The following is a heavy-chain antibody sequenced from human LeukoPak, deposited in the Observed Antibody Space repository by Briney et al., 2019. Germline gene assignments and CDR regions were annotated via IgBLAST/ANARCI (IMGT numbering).Heavy chain of an antibody. CDR3: ARADLEYYYYYMDV. D-gene: IGHD1-1*01. J-gene: IGHJ6*03. V-gene: IGHV3-21*01. Sequence: GGSLRLSCAASGFTFSSYSMNWVRQAPGKGLEWVSSISSSSSYIYYADSVKGRFTIFRDNAKNSLYLQMNSLRAEDTAVYYCARADLEYYYYYMDVWGKGTTVTVSS. CDR1: GFTFSSYS. CDR2: ISSSSSYI.